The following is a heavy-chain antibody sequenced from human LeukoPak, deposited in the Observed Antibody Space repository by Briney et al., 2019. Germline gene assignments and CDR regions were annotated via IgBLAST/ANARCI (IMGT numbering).Heavy chain of an antibody. CDR3: AREETGVGYCSSTSCSADYYYMDV. Sequence: PGGSLRLSCAASGFTFSSYSMNWVRQAPGKGLEWVSYIISSSSTIYYVDSVKGRFTISRDNAKNSLYLQMNSLRAEDTAVYYCAREETGVGYCSSTSCSADYYYMDVWGKGTTVTVSS. J-gene: IGHJ6*03. D-gene: IGHD2-2*03. CDR2: IISSSSTI. CDR1: GFTFSSYS. V-gene: IGHV3-48*01.